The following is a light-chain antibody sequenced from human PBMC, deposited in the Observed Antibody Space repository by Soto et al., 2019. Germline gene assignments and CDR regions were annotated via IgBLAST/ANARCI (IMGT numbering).Light chain of an antibody. V-gene: IGLV2-14*01. Sequence: QSVLTQPASVSGSPGQSITISCTGTSSDIGAYNYVSWYQQYPDKAPKLMIYDVSNWPSGVSNRFSGSKSGDTASLTISGLQAEDEADYYCSSYTTSSTQVFGGGTKVTVL. J-gene: IGLJ2*01. CDR1: SSDIGAYNY. CDR3: SSYTTSSTQV. CDR2: DVS.